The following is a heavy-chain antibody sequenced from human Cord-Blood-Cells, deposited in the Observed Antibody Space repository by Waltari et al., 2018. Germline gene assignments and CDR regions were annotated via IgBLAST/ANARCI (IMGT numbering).Heavy chain of an antibody. CDR2: IIPIFGTA. J-gene: IGHJ6*02. D-gene: IGHD1-26*01. V-gene: IGHV1-69*01. CDR1: GGTFSSYA. CDR3: ARKWSGSYGGYYYGMDV. Sequence: QVQLVQSGAEVKKPGSSVKVSCKASGGTFSSYAISWVRQAPGQGLEWMGGIIPIFGTANYAQKFQGRVTITADESTSTAYMELSSLRSEDTAVYYCARKWSGSYGGYYYGMDVWGQGTTVTVSS.